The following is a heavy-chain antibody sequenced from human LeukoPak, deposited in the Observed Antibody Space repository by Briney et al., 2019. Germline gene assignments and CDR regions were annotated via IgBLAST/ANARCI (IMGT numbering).Heavy chain of an antibody. J-gene: IGHJ4*02. D-gene: IGHD3-16*02. CDR1: GGSFSGYY. CDR3: ARADQSVWGSYRYPSLGPPQAYYFDY. Sequence: AETLSLTCAVYGGSFSGYYWSWIRQPPGKGLEWFGEINHSGSTNYNPSLKSRVTISVDTSKNQSSLKLSSVTAADTAVYYCARADQSVWGSYRYPSLGPPQAYYFDYWGQGTLVTVSS. V-gene: IGHV4-34*01. CDR2: INHSGST.